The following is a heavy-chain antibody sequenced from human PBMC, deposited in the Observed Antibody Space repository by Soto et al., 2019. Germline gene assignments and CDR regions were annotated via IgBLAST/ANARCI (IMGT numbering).Heavy chain of an antibody. V-gene: IGHV3-74*01. CDR1: GFTFSSYW. CDR3: ARDEKAAGTGGYYYGMDV. CDR2: INSDGSST. J-gene: IGHJ6*02. Sequence: PGGSLRLSCAASGFTFSSYWMHWVRQAPGEGLVWVSRINSDGSSTSYADSVKGRFTISRDNAKNTLYLQMNSLRAEDTAVYYCARDEKAAGTGGYYYGMDVWGQGTTVTVSS. D-gene: IGHD6-13*01.